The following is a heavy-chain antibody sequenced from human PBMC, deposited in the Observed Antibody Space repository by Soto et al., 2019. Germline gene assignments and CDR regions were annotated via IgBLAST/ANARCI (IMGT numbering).Heavy chain of an antibody. CDR2: IFPGDSET. CDR1: GYKFANYW. D-gene: IGHD6-13*01. Sequence: ESLKISCKGSGYKFANYWIGWVRQMPGKGLECMGMIFPGDSETKYSLSLQGQVTISADKSISTAYLQWSTLKASDTAMYYCAAGYTTGLDGFDIWGQGTMVTVSS. J-gene: IGHJ3*02. V-gene: IGHV5-51*01. CDR3: AAGYTTGLDGFDI.